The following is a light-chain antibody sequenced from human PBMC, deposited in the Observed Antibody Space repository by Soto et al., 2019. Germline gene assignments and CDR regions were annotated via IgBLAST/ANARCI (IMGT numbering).Light chain of an antibody. Sequence: EIVMTQVQATRYLSPGETGSLSWWASQSAGNSLARYQHKPGQAPSLLIYYISTRATGIPARFIGSGFGPVLTLTIRSIEPEDFAVDHCQQRSKWRTFGQGTKVDIK. CDR3: QQRSKWRT. J-gene: IGKJ1*01. V-gene: IGKV3-11*01. CDR2: YIS. CDR1: QSAGNS.